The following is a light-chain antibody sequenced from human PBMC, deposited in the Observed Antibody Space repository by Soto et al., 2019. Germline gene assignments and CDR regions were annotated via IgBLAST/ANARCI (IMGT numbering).Light chain of an antibody. CDR3: QRYGDSLWT. CDR2: GAS. CDR1: QSVSTNN. J-gene: IGKJ1*01. V-gene: IGKV3-20*01. Sequence: EIVLTQSPGTLSLSPGERATLSCRASQSVSTNNLAWYQQKRGQPPRILISGASSRATGIPDRFSGSGSGTDFTLTISRLEPEYFAVYYCQRYGDSLWTFGQWTRVEVK.